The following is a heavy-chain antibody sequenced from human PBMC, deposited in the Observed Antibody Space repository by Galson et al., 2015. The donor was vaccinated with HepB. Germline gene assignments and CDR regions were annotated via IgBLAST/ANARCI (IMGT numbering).Heavy chain of an antibody. CDR3: ARDSIAARPGWFDP. CDR1: GFTFSSYG. D-gene: IGHD6-6*01. V-gene: IGHV3-33*01. Sequence: SLRLSCAASGFTFSSYGMHWVRQAPGKGLEWVALIWYDGSNKYYADSVKGRFTISRDHSKNTLYLQMNSLRAEDTGVYYCARDSIAARPGWFDPWGQGALVTVSS. CDR2: IWYDGSNK. J-gene: IGHJ5*02.